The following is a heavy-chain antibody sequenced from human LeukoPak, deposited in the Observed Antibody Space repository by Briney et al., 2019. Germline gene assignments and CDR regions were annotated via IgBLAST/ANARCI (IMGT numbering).Heavy chain of an antibody. CDR3: ARLPPSVFGVGTGDFDY. CDR2: ISYDGSKT. CDR1: GFSFSTYG. Sequence: QPGKSLRLSWEVSGFSFSTYGMYWVRQAPGKGLESVAVISYDGSKTYYADSVKGRSTISRDNPKNTVYLQLNSLRAEDTAVYYCARLPPSVFGVGTGDFDYWGQGTLVTVSS. J-gene: IGHJ4*02. V-gene: IGHV3-30*03. D-gene: IGHD2-8*02.